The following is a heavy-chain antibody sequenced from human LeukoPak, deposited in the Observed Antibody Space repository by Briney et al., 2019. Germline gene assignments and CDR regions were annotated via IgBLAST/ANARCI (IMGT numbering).Heavy chain of an antibody. Sequence: GGSLRLSCAASGFTFGDYLMGWFRQAPGKGLEWIGFISGGTTEYAASVKGRFTISRDDSTSIAYLQMNSLTTEDTAVYYCSRGSGWLSVYWGQGTLVTVSS. D-gene: IGHD6-19*01. J-gene: IGHJ4*02. CDR3: SRGSGWLSVY. CDR1: GFTFGDYL. CDR2: ISGGTT. V-gene: IGHV3-49*03.